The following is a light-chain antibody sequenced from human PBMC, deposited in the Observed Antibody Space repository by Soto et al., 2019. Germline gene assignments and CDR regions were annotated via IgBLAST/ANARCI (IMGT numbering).Light chain of an antibody. CDR2: GAS. CDR3: QQYGSSPRT. V-gene: IGKV3-20*01. J-gene: IGKJ1*01. Sequence: EIVLTQSPGTLSLSRGERATLSCRASQSVSGSYLAWYQQQPGQAPRLLIHGASNRATGIPDRFSGSGSGTDFTLTIVRLEPEDFAVYYCQQYGSSPRTFGQGTKVDIK. CDR1: QSVSGSY.